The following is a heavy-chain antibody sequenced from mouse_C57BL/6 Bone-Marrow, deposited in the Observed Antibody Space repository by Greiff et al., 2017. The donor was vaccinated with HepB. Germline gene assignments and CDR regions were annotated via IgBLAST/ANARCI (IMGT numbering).Heavy chain of an antibody. CDR2: INPSNGGT. Sequence: VKLQQPGTELVKPGASVKLSCKASGYTFTSYWMHWVKQRPGQGLEWIGNINPSNGGTNYNEKFKSKATLTVDKSSSTAYMQLSSLTSEDSAVYYCARERFTTVVPFAYWGQGTLVTVSA. V-gene: IGHV1-53*01. CDR3: ARERFTTVVPFAY. D-gene: IGHD1-1*01. J-gene: IGHJ3*01. CDR1: GYTFTSYW.